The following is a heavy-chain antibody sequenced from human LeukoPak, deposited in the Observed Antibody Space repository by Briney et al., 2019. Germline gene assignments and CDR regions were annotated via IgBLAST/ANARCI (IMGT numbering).Heavy chain of an antibody. Sequence: GGSLRLSCAASGLTFSSYAMSWVRQAPGKGLEWVSAISGSGGSTYYADSVKGRFTISRDNSKNTLYLQMNSLRAEDTAVYYCAKGTIMVVAATVWGQGTLVTVSS. CDR1: GLTFSSYA. D-gene: IGHD2-15*01. CDR3: AKGTIMVVAATV. J-gene: IGHJ4*02. V-gene: IGHV3-23*01. CDR2: ISGSGGST.